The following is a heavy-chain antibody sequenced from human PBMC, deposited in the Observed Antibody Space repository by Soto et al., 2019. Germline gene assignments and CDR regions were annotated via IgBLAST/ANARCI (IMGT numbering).Heavy chain of an antibody. D-gene: IGHD2-8*02. V-gene: IGHV1-69*02. CDR1: GGTFSRYT. J-gene: IGHJ6*02. Sequence: QVQLVQSGAEVKKPGSSVKVSCKASGGTFSRYTFTWVRQAPGQGLEWMGRIIPILDIPNYAQNFQGRVTITAANSTSTAYMALSSLTSDDTAVYYCPSHFTGVLVLGTSPPGGDNYGWDVWGQGTTVTVSS. CDR3: PSHFTGVLVLGTSPPGGDNYGWDV. CDR2: IIPILDIP.